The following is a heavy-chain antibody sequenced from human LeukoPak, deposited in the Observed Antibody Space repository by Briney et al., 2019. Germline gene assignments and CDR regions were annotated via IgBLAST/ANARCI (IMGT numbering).Heavy chain of an antibody. J-gene: IGHJ4*02. Sequence: VASVKVSCKVSGYTLTELSMHWVRQAPGKGLKWMGGFDPEDGETIYAQKFQGRVTMTEDTSTDTAYMELSSLRSEDTAVYYCATIIAAAGTGFFLPLYYFTTGAREPWSPSPQ. CDR1: GYTLTELS. V-gene: IGHV1-24*01. D-gene: IGHD6-13*01. CDR2: FDPEDGET. CDR3: ATIIAAAGTGFFLPLYYFTT.